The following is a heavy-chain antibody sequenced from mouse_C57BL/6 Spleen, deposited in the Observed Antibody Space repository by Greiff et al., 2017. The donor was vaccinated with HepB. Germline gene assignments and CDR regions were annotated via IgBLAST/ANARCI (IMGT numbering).Heavy chain of an antibody. J-gene: IGHJ2*01. CDR1: GFTFSSYA. CDR3: ASLSTMITTRGFYFDY. Sequence: EVKLVESGGGLVKPGGSLKLSCAASGFTFSSYAMSWVRQTPEKRLEWVATISDGGSYTYYPDNVKGRFTISRDNAKNNLYLQMSHLKSEDTAMYYCASLSTMITTRGFYFDYWGQGTTLTVSS. D-gene: IGHD2-4*01. V-gene: IGHV5-4*03. CDR2: ISDGGSYT.